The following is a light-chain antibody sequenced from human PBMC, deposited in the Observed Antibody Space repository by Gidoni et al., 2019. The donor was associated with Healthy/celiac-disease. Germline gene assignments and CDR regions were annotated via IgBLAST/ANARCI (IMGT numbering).Light chain of an antibody. J-gene: IGKJ1*01. CDR2: GAS. CDR3: QQYGSSPRT. Sequence: EIVLTQSPGTLSLSPGERATLSCRASQSVSSSYLAWYQQKPGQAPRLLLYGASSRAPGIPDRFSGSGYGTDFTLTISRLEPEDFAVYYCQQYGSSPRTFGQGTKVEIK. CDR1: QSVSSSY. V-gene: IGKV3-20*01.